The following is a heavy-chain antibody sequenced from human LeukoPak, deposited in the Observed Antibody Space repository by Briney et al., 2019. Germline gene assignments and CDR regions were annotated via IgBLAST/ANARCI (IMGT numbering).Heavy chain of an antibody. Sequence: ASVKVSCKASGYTFTSYAMNWVRQAPGQGLEWMGWINTNTGNPTYAQGFTGRFVFSLDTSVSTAYLQISSLKAEDTAVYYCARDYCTNGVCCKDGFDYWGQGTLVTVSS. CDR3: ARDYCTNGVCCKDGFDY. J-gene: IGHJ4*02. CDR1: GYTFTSYA. V-gene: IGHV7-4-1*02. D-gene: IGHD2-8*01. CDR2: INTNTGNP.